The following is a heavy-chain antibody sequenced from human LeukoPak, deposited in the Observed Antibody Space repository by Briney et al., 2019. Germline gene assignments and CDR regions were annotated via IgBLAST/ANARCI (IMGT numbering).Heavy chain of an antibody. D-gene: IGHD6-19*01. Sequence: GGSLRLSCAASGFTFSSYEMNWVRQAPGKGLVWLSRINGDGRNTGYADSVKGRFTISRDNAKNTLYLQVNSLRAEDTAVYYCARGSSSGWPDYLDYWGQGTLVTVSS. CDR3: ARGSSSGWPDYLDY. CDR1: GFTFSSYE. CDR2: INGDGRNT. J-gene: IGHJ4*02. V-gene: IGHV3-74*01.